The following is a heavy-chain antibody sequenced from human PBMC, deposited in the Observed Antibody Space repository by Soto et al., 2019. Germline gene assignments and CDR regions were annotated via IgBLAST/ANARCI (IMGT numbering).Heavy chain of an antibody. CDR3: ARDTRGSWFDP. CDR2: INAGNGNT. Sequence: ASVKVSCKACGDTFTSYAMHWVRQAPGQRLEWMGWINAGNGNTKYSQKFQGRVTITRDTSASTAYMELSSLRSEDTAVYYCARDTRGSWFDPWGQGTLVTVSS. CDR1: GDTFTSYA. J-gene: IGHJ5*02. D-gene: IGHD2-15*01. V-gene: IGHV1-3*01.